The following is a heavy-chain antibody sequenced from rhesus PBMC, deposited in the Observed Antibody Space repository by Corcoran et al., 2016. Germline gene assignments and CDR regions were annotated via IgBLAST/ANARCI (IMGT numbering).Heavy chain of an antibody. V-gene: IGHV4S7*01. Sequence: QVQLQESGPGLVKPSETLSLTCAVSGGSISDIYYWNCIRQPPGTGLEWIGNIYGSSGSTYYNPSLKSRVTISKDTSKNQFSLKLSSVTAADTAVYYCARGGGVWYYGLDSWGQGVVVTVSS. D-gene: IGHD2-39*02. J-gene: IGHJ6*01. CDR2: IYGSSGST. CDR3: ARGGGVWYYGLDS. CDR1: GGSISDIYY.